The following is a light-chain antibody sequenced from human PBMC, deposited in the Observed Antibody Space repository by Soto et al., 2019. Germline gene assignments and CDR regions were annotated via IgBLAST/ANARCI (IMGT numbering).Light chain of an antibody. CDR2: DAF. CDR3: QQRSNWPLT. V-gene: IGKV3-11*01. J-gene: IGKJ4*01. Sequence: IVLPQSPSTLSLSPGERSTLSCVASQSVSSYLAWYQQKPGQAPRLLIYDAFNRATGIPARFSGSGSGTDFTLIISSLEPEDFAVYYCQQRSNWPLTFGGGHQGGY. CDR1: QSVSSY.